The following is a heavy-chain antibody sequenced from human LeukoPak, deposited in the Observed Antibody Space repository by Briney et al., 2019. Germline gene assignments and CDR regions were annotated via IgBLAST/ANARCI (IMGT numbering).Heavy chain of an antibody. Sequence: PGGSLRLSCAASGFTFSSYSMNWVRQAPGKGLEWVSSISSSSSYIYYADSVKGRFTISRDNAKNSLYLQMSSLRAEDTAVYYCARDLRRDYGDYFDYWGQGTLVTVSS. CDR3: ARDLRRDYGDYFDY. D-gene: IGHD4-17*01. J-gene: IGHJ4*02. V-gene: IGHV3-21*01. CDR1: GFTFSSYS. CDR2: ISSSSSYI.